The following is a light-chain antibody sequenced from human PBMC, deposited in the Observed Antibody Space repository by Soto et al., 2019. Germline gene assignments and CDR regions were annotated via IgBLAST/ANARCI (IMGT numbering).Light chain of an antibody. CDR3: QQYGSSRLT. Sequence: EIVLTQSPGTLSLSPGERATLSCRASQSVSSSYLAWYQQKPGQAPRLLIYGASSRATGIPDRFSGSGSGTDFTLTTSRXEPEDFAVYYCQQYGSSRLTFGGGTKVDIK. CDR1: QSVSSSY. CDR2: GAS. V-gene: IGKV3-20*01. J-gene: IGKJ4*01.